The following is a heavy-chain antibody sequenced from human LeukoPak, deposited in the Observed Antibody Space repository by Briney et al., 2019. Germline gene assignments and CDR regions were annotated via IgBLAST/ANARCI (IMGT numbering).Heavy chain of an antibody. CDR1: GHTFTGYY. CDR3: AREEDGGYFDY. V-gene: IGHV1-2*02. CDR2: INPSGAGT. D-gene: IGHD2-15*01. Sequence: ASVKVSCKASGHTFTGYYMHWVRQAPGQGLEWMGWINPSGAGTHYAQKSQGRVTVTRDTSTSTVYMELNSLRSDDTAVYYCAREEDGGYFDYWGQGTLVTVSS. J-gene: IGHJ4*02.